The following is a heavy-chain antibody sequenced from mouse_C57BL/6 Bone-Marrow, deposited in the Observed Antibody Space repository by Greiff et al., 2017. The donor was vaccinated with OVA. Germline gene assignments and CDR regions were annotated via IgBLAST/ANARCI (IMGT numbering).Heavy chain of an antibody. CDR3: AFYYGSSYRYFDV. D-gene: IGHD1-1*01. V-gene: IGHV1-39*01. CDR2: INPNYGTT. J-gene: IGHJ1*03. CDR1: GYSFTDYN. Sequence: VQLQQSGPELVKPGASVKISCKASGYSFTDYNMNWVKQSNGKSLEWIGVINPNYGTTSYNQKFKGKATWTVDQSSSTAYMQLNSLTSEDSAVYYCAFYYGSSYRYFDVWGTGTTVTVSS.